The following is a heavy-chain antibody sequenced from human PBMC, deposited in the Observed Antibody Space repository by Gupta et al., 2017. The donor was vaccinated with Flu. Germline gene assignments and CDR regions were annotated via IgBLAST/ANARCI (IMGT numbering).Heavy chain of an antibody. CDR2: IDPNSGGT. V-gene: IGHV1-2*02. CDR3: ARDKRSGYYPYSYYGLDV. Sequence: QVQLVQSGAEVKKPGASVKVSCKASGYPFTGYYIHWVRQAPGQGLEWMGWIDPNSGGTNYAQKFQGRVTMTSDTSIRIAFMELSRLTSDDTAVYYCARDKRSGYYPYSYYGLDVWAQGTTVTVSS. D-gene: IGHD3-3*01. J-gene: IGHJ6*02. CDR1: GYPFTGYY.